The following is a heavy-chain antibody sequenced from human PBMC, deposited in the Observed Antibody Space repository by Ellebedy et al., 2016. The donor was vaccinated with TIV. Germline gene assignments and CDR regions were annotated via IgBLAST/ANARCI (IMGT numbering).Heavy chain of an antibody. J-gene: IGHJ4*02. V-gene: IGHV3-49*03. Sequence: PGGSLRLSCTGSGFTFGDYAMSWFRQGPGKGLEWVGFIRSELYGGTIEYAASVKGRFTISRDDSKSIAYLQMNNLKTEDTGVYYCSRADQGQPRHYFDYWGQGSLVTVSS. CDR1: GFTFGDYA. CDR2: IRSELYGGTI. D-gene: IGHD2-2*01. CDR3: SRADQGQPRHYFDY.